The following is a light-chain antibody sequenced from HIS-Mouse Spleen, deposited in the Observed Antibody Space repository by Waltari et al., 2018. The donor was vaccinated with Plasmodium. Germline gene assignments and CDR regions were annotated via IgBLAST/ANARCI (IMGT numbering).Light chain of an antibody. CDR2: KAS. V-gene: IGKV1-5*03. CDR1: QSISSW. Sequence: MTHSPATLSVSPGGRATLPCRASQSISSWLAWYQQQPGKAPKLLIYKASSLESGVPSRFSGSGSGTEFTLTISSLQPDDFATYYCQQYNSYSRTFGQGTKVEIK. J-gene: IGKJ1*01. CDR3: QQYNSYSRT.